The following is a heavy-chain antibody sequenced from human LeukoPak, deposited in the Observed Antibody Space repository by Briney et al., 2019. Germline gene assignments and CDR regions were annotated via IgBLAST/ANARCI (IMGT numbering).Heavy chain of an antibody. J-gene: IGHJ4*02. CDR3: AKDLGSSSSYYFDY. Sequence: GGSLRLSCAASGFTFSSYGMHWVRQAPGKGLEWVAVIWYGGSNKYYADSVKGRFTISRDNSKNTLYLQMNSLRAEDTAVCYCAKDLGSSSSYYFDYWGQGTLVTVSS. CDR1: GFTFSSYG. D-gene: IGHD6-6*01. V-gene: IGHV3-30*02. CDR2: IWYGGSNK.